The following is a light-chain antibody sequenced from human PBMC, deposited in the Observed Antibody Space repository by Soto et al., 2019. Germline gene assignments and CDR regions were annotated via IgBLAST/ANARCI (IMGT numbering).Light chain of an antibody. CDR2: GAS. CDR1: QSVSSSY. J-gene: IGKJ2*01. CDR3: QQYDNSPPRYT. Sequence: EIVLTQSPGTLSLSPGERATLSCRASQSVSSSYLAWYQQKPGQPPRLLIYGASNRATGIPDRFSGSGSRTDFSLTISRLEPEDFAVYFCQQYDNSPPRYTFGLGTKLEI. V-gene: IGKV3-20*01.